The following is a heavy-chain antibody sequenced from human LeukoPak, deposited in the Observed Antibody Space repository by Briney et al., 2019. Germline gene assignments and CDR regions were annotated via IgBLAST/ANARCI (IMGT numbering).Heavy chain of an antibody. CDR1: GFTFSGYW. CDR2: IKQDESEK. CDR3: ARFGMDAAIDY. Sequence: GGSLRLSCAASGFTFSGYWMSWVRQAPGRGLEWVATIKQDESEKTYVDSVEGRFTSPRDNAKSSLFLQMDSLRAEDTAVYYCARFGMDAAIDYWGQGTLVTVSS. J-gene: IGHJ4*02. V-gene: IGHV3-7*01. D-gene: IGHD2-15*01.